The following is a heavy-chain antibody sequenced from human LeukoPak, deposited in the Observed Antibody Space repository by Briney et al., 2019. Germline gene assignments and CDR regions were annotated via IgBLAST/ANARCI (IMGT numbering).Heavy chain of an antibody. J-gene: IGHJ5*02. V-gene: IGHV3-21*01. Sequence: PGGTLRLSCAASGFTFSIYSMDCVRQAPGGGQERVSSISSSSSYIYYADSVKGRFTISRDNAKNSLYLQMNSLRAEDTAVYYCARAVGRANWFDPWGQGTLVTVSS. CDR1: GFTFSIYS. D-gene: IGHD1-26*01. CDR2: ISSSSSYI. CDR3: ARAVGRANWFDP.